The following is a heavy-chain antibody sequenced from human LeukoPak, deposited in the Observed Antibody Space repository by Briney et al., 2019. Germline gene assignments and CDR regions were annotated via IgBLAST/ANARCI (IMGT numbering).Heavy chain of an antibody. V-gene: IGHV4-39*07. D-gene: IGHD3-10*01. CDR1: GGSISSNSYY. CDR3: ARGRRWIMVRYYFDY. J-gene: IGHJ4*02. Sequence: SETLSLTCAVSGGSISSNSYYWSWIRQPPGKGLEWIGEINHSGSTNYNPSLKSRVTISVDTSKNQFSLKLSSVTAADTAVYYCARGRRWIMVRYYFDYWGQGTLVTVSS. CDR2: INHSGST.